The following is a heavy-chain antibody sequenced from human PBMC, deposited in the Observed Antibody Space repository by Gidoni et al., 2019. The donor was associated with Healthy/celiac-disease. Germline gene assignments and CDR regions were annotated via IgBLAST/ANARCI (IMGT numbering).Heavy chain of an antibody. CDR1: GGSFSGYY. CDR2: INHSGST. CDR3: AREPGGSSRVPP. J-gene: IGHJ6*04. V-gene: IGHV4-34*01. D-gene: IGHD6-13*01. Sequence: QVQLQQWGAGLLKPSETLSLTCAVYGGSFSGYYWSGIRQPPGKGLEWIGEINHSGSTNYNPSLKSRVTISVDTSKNQFSLKLSSVTAADTAVYYCAREPGGSSRVPPWGKGTTVTVSS.